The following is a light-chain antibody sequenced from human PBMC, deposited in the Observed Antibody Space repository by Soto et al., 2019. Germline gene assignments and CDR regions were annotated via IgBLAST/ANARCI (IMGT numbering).Light chain of an antibody. V-gene: IGKV1-5*01. CDR2: DAS. CDR1: QSISSW. J-gene: IGKJ1*01. Sequence: DIQMTQSPSTLSASVGDRVTITCRASQSISSWLAWYQQKPGKAPKLLIYDASSLESGVPSRFSGSGSGTEFTLTISSLQPDDFATYYCLQFNTFPWTFGQGTKVDNK. CDR3: LQFNTFPWT.